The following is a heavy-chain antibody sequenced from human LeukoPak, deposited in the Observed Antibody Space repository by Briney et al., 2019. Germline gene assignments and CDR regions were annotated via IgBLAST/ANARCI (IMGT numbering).Heavy chain of an antibody. CDR2: LYTSGIT. V-gene: IGHV4-4*07. CDR1: GGSISSYY. D-gene: IGHD3-16*01. Sequence: PSETLSLTCTVSGGSISSYYWSWIRQPAGKGLEWIGRLYTSGITNYNPSLKSRATMSVDTSKNQFSLKLSSVTAADTAVYYCARHWGENWFDPWGLGTLVTVSS. CDR3: ARHWGENWFDP. J-gene: IGHJ5*02.